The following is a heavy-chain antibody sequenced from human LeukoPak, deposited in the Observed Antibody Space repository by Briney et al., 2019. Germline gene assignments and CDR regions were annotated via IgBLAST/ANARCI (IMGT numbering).Heavy chain of an antibody. CDR1: GGSFSGYY. CDR2: INRSGST. D-gene: IGHD6-19*01. J-gene: IGHJ6*03. CDR3: ASLAVAGTNYYYYYMDV. Sequence: SETLSLTCAVYGGSFSGYYWSWIRQPPGKGLEWIGEINRSGSTNYNPSLKSRITISVDTSKNQFSLKLSSVTAADTAVYYCASLAVAGTNYYYYYMDVWGKGTTVTVSS. V-gene: IGHV4-34*01.